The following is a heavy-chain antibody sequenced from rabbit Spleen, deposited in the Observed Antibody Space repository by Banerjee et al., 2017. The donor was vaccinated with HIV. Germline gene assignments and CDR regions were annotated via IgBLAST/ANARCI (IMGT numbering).Heavy chain of an antibody. CDR2: IDSGSSGFT. Sequence: QEQLEESGGDLVKPGASLTLTCTASGFSFSGSFYMCWVRQAPGKGLEWIACIDSGSSGFTYFATWAIGRFTCSKPSSTTVTLQMTRLTAADTATYFCARDTSSSFSSYGMDLWGPGTLVTVS. CDR1: GFSFSGSFY. D-gene: IGHD1-1*01. J-gene: IGHJ6*01. CDR3: ARDTSSSFSSYGMDL. V-gene: IGHV1S45*01.